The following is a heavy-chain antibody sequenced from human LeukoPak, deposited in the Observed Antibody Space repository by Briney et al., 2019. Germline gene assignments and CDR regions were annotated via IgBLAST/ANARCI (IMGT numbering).Heavy chain of an antibody. CDR3: GGEWGGGYCDC. CDR1: GFTFSDYY. J-gene: IGHJ4*02. V-gene: IGHV3-11*05. D-gene: IGHD3-16*01. Sequence: PGESLRLSCAASGFTFSDYYMSWIRQAPGKGLEWGLYTSSISTYTNYADSVKGRFTISRDNAKNSLYMQMNSLRAEDTAVYYCGGEWGGGYCDCWGQGTLVTVSS. CDR2: TSSISTYT.